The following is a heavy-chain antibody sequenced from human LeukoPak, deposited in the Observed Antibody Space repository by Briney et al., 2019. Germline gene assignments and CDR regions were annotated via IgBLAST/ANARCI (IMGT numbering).Heavy chain of an antibody. CDR2: INPSGGST. D-gene: IGHD5-18*01. CDR3: ARDDTAMVTSY. V-gene: IGHV1-46*01. CDR1: GYTFTSYY. Sequence: ASVTVSCKASGYTFTSYYMHWVRQAPGQGLERMGIINPSGGSTSYAQKFQGRVTMTRDMSTSTVYMELSSLRSEDTAVYYCARDDTAMVTSYWGQGTLVTVSS. J-gene: IGHJ4*02.